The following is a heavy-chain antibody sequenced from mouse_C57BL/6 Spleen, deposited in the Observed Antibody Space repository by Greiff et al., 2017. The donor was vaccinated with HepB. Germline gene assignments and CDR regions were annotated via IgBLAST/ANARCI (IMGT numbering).Heavy chain of an antibody. J-gene: IGHJ2*01. D-gene: IGHD2-5*01. CDR3: ARGGSHSKGFDY. V-gene: IGHV1-50*01. CDR2: IDPSDSYT. CDR1: GYTFTSYW. Sequence: QVQLQQPGAELVKPGASVKLSCKASGYTFTSYWMQWVKQRPGQGLEWIGEIDPSDSYTNYNQKFKGKATLTVDTSSSTAYMQLSSLTSEDSAVYYCARGGSHSKGFDYWGQGTTLTVSS.